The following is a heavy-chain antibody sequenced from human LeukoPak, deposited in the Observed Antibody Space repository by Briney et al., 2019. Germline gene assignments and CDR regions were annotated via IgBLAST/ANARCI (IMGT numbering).Heavy chain of an antibody. D-gene: IGHD6-19*01. Sequence: SETLSLTCTASGGSISSYYWSWIRQPPGKGLEWIGYIYYSGSTNYNPSLKSRVTISVDTSKNQFSLKLSSVTAADTAVYYCARVHGSGLDYWGQGTLVTVSS. V-gene: IGHV4-59*01. CDR1: GGSISSYY. J-gene: IGHJ4*02. CDR2: IYYSGST. CDR3: ARVHGSGLDY.